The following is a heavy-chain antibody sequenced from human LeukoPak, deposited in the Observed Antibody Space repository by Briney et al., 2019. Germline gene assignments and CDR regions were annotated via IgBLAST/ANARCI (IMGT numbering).Heavy chain of an antibody. J-gene: IGHJ5*02. CDR2: IYYSGSI. V-gene: IGHV4-31*03. D-gene: IGHD2-2*01. CDR1: GGSISSGGYY. Sequence: SETLSLTCTVSGGSISSGGYYWSWIRQHPGKGLEWIGYIYYSGSIYYNPSLKSRVTISVDTSKNQFSLKLSSVTAADTAVYYCARDRGGSRNFGNWFDPWGQGTLVTVSS. CDR3: ARDRGGSRNFGNWFDP.